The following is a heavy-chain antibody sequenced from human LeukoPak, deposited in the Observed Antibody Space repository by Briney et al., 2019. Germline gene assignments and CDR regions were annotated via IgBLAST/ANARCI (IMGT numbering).Heavy chain of an antibody. J-gene: IGHJ4*02. Sequence: SETLSLTCTVSGGSISSYYWSWIRQPPGKGLEWIGYIYYSGSTNYNPSLKSRVTISVDTSKNQFSLKLSSVTAADTAVYYCAGADTTVVTPGANDYWGQGTLVTVSS. V-gene: IGHV4-59*08. D-gene: IGHD4-23*01. CDR3: AGADTTVVTPGANDY. CDR1: GGSISSYY. CDR2: IYYSGST.